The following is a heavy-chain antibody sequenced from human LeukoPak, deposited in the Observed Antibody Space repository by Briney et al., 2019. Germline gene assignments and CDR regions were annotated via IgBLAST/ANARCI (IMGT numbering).Heavy chain of an antibody. D-gene: IGHD5-18*01. Sequence: PSETLSLTCTVSGYSVSSGSYHWSWIRQPPGKGLEWIGYIYYSGTTYYNPSLKSRVTISVDTSKNQFSLKLSSVTAADTAVYYCAKEISGYYDSWGQGTLVTVSS. V-gene: IGHV4-61*01. CDR3: AKEISGYYDS. CDR1: GYSVSSGSYH. CDR2: IYYSGTT. J-gene: IGHJ5*01.